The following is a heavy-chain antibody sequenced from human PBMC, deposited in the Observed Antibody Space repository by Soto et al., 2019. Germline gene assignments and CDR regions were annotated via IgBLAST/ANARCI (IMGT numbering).Heavy chain of an antibody. CDR1: GGSISSSSYY. D-gene: IGHD3-10*01. Sequence: PSETLSLTCTVSGGSISSSSYYWGWIRQPPGKGLEWIGSIYYSGSTYYNPSLKSRVTISIDTSKNQFSLKLSSVTAADTAVYYCARLGYGSGSYYVKPYYYYYDMDVWGQGTTVT. CDR3: ARLGYGSGSYYVKPYYYYYDMDV. V-gene: IGHV4-39*01. CDR2: IYYSGST. J-gene: IGHJ6*02.